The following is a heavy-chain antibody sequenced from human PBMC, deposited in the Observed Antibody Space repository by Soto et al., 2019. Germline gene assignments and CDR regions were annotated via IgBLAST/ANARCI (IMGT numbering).Heavy chain of an antibody. V-gene: IGHV3-11*06. CDR2: INPTSGHI. CDR1: GFIFSHYY. Sequence: QVQMVESGGGLGKPGGPLRLACAASGFIFSHYYMGWIRQAPGKGLEWVSYINPTSGHINYADSVKGRFTISRDNARNLFYRQMNSLTAADTAMYYCARLPYSAYNRHFDYRGQGTLVTVSS. J-gene: IGHJ4*02. CDR3: ARLPYSAYNRHFDY. D-gene: IGHD4-4*01.